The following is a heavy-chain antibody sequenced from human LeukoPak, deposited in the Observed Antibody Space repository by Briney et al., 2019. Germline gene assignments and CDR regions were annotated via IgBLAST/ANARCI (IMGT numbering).Heavy chain of an antibody. CDR3: TRGSSGRRDN. J-gene: IGHJ4*02. CDR1: GSTFTSCD. Sequence: ASVKVSCKASGSTFTSCDINWVRQATGQRLEWMGWMNPNSGNTGYGQSFQGRITMTRDISIGTAYMELSNLTSEDTAIYYCTRGSSGRRDNWGQGTLVTVSA. V-gene: IGHV1-8*01. D-gene: IGHD6-19*01. CDR2: MNPNSGNT.